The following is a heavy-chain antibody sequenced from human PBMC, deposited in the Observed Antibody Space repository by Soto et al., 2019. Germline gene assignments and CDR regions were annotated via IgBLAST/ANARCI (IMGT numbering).Heavy chain of an antibody. CDR1: GGAVYADGYY. V-gene: IGHV4-39*01. CDR2: IYYSGST. CDR3: ARRSGGRCYNY. D-gene: IGHD2-15*01. J-gene: IGHJ4*02. Sequence: QLQLQESGPGLVKPLETLSLICTVSGGAVYADGYYWGWIRQPPGKGLEWIGNIYYSGSTYYNPSLESRVTISIDTSKNLFSLKMNSVTAADTAVYYCARRSGGRCYNYWGQGTLVTVSS.